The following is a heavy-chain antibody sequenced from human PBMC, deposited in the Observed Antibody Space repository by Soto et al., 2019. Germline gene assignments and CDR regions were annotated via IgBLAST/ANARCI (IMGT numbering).Heavy chain of an antibody. J-gene: IGHJ4*02. V-gene: IGHV4-30-2*02. Sequence: SETLSLTCAVSGVSISSGDYSWNWIRQPPGKGLEWIGYIYFGGNTDYNPSLESRVTISVDTSKNQISLNLTSVTAADTAVYYCAATPRYWGPGTLVTVS. CDR3: AATPRY. CDR1: GVSISSGDYS. CDR2: IYFGGNT.